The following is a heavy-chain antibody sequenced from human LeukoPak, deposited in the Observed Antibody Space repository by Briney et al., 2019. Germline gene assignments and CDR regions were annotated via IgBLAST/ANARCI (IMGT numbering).Heavy chain of an antibody. D-gene: IGHD4-17*01. CDR3: ARVPTVTFFDY. CDR2: IYYSRST. V-gene: IGHV4-39*01. CDR1: GGSISSSSYY. Sequence: SETLSLTCTVSGGSISSSSYYWGWIRPPPGKGLEWIGSIYYSRSTYYNPSLKSRITISVDASKNQFSLKLSSVTAADTAVYYCARVPTVTFFDYWGQGTLVTVSS. J-gene: IGHJ4*02.